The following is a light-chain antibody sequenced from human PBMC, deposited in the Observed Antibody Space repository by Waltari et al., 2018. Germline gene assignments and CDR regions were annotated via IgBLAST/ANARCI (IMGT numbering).Light chain of an antibody. CDR3: QTGGHGTWV. J-gene: IGLJ3*02. CDR1: SGHSTTI. Sequence: QLVLTQSPSASASLGASVKLTCTLRSGHSTTIIAWLQQQPEKGPRYLMTVNSDGSHNKGVGIPDRFSGSSSGAERYLTISSLQSEDEADYYCQTGGHGTWVFGGGTRLTVL. CDR2: VNSDGSH. V-gene: IGLV4-69*01.